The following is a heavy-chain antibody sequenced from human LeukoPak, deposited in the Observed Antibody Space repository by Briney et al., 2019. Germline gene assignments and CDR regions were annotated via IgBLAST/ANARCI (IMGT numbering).Heavy chain of an antibody. CDR3: ARESPFYDSSGYYYNWFDP. CDR2: IYTSGST. V-gene: IGHV4-4*07. CDR1: GGSISSYY. J-gene: IGHJ5*02. Sequence: SETLSLTCTVSGGSISSYYWSWIRQPAGKGLEWIGRIYTSGSTNYNPSLKSRVTMSVDTSKNQFSLKLSSVTAADTAVYYCARESPFYDSSGYYYNWFDPWGQGTLVTVSS. D-gene: IGHD3-22*01.